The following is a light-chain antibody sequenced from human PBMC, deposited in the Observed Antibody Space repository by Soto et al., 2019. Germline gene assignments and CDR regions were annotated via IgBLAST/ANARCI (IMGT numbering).Light chain of an antibody. J-gene: IGKJ2*01. V-gene: IGKV1-5*01. CDR2: DAS. CDR3: QQYNSYARDT. Sequence: DIQMTQSPSTLSASVGDRVTITCRASQSISSWLAWYQQKPGKAPKLLIYDASSLESGVPSRFSGSGSGTEFTITISSLQPDDFAAYYCQQYNSYARDTFGEGTKLEIK. CDR1: QSISSW.